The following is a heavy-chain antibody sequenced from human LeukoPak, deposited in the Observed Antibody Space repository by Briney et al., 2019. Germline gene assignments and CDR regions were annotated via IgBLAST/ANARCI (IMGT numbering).Heavy chain of an antibody. CDR1: GFTFSTYG. CDR2: IWYDGSNK. Sequence: GGSLRLSCAASGFTFSTYGMHWVRQAPGKGLEWVAVIWYDGSNKYYADSVKGRFTISRDNSKNTLCLQMNSLRAEDTAVYYCARDPATVTSYFDYWGQGTLVTVSS. CDR3: ARDPATVTSYFDY. D-gene: IGHD4-17*01. J-gene: IGHJ4*02. V-gene: IGHV3-33*01.